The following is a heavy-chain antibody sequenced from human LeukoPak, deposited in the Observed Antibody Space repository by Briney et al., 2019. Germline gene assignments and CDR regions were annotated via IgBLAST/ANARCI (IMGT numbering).Heavy chain of an antibody. CDR1: GFTLSNYA. CDR3: AKDNGYSSGWYKEDY. Sequence: GGSLRLSCAASGFTLSNYAMRWVRQAPGKGLEWVSGISGSGGSTYYADSVKGRFTISRDNSKNSLYLQMNSLRTEDTALYYCAKDNGYSSGWYKEDYWGQGTLVTVSS. D-gene: IGHD6-19*01. CDR2: ISGSGGST. J-gene: IGHJ4*02. V-gene: IGHV3-23*01.